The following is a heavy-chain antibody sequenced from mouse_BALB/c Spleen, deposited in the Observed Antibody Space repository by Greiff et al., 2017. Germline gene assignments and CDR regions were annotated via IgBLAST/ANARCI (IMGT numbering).Heavy chain of an antibody. Sequence: EVKLVESGPELVKPGASVKMSCKASGYTFTSYVMHWVKQKPGQGLEWIGYINPYNDGTKYNEKFKGKATLTSDKSSSTAYMELSSLTSEDSAVYYCARATTANYAMDYWGQGTSVTVSS. CDR2: INPYNDGT. CDR3: ARATTANYAMDY. D-gene: IGHD1-2*01. J-gene: IGHJ4*01. CDR1: GYTFTSYV. V-gene: IGHV1-14*01.